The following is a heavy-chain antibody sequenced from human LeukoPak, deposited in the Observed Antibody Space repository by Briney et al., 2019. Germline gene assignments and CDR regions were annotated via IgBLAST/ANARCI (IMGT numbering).Heavy chain of an antibody. J-gene: IGHJ4*02. D-gene: IGHD2-2*01. Sequence: SVKASCKASGGTFSSYAISWVRQAPGQGLEWMGGIIPIFGTANYAQKFQGRVTITADESTSTAYMELSSLRSEDTAVYYCARAASYCSSTSCYTLDYWGQGTLVTVSS. V-gene: IGHV1-69*13. CDR1: GGTFSSYA. CDR2: IIPIFGTA. CDR3: ARAASYCSSTSCYTLDY.